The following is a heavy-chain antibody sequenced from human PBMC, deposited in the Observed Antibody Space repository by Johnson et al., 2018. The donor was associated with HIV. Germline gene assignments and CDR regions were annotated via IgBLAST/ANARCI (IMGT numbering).Heavy chain of an antibody. J-gene: IGHJ3*02. CDR3: AREIPYDYVWGSYRPGAFDI. Sequence: LVESGGGLVQPGGSLRLSCAASGFTFSSYWMSWVRQAPGKGLEWVSVIYSSGTTDYADSVQGRFTISRDNSKNTLYLQMNSLRAEDTALYYCAREIPYDYVWGSYRPGAFDIWGQGTMVTVSS. CDR2: IYSSGTT. CDR1: GFTFSSYW. D-gene: IGHD3-16*02. V-gene: IGHV3-66*01.